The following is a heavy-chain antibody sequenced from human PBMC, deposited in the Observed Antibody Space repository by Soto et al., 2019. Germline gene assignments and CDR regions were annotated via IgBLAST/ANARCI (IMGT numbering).Heavy chain of an antibody. CDR3: ARDRLYGAGLIDV. Sequence: PGGSLRLSCAASGFTFSSYGMHWVRQAPGKGLEWVAVISSDGSDKYYADSVKGRFTISSDNSKNTLYVQLNRMRAEDTALYYCARDRLYGAGLIDVWGQGTTVTVSS. CDR1: GFTFSSYG. J-gene: IGHJ6*02. CDR2: ISSDGSDK. D-gene: IGHD3-10*01. V-gene: IGHV3-30-3*01.